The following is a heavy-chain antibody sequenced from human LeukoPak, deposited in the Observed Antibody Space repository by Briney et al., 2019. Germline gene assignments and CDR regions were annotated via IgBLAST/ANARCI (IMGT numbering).Heavy chain of an antibody. D-gene: IGHD6-19*01. CDR2: IWYDGSSK. J-gene: IGHJ4*02. V-gene: IGHV3-33*01. Sequence: GGSLRLSCAASGFTFSSYGMHWVRQAPGKGLEWVAVIWYDGSSKYYADSVKGRFTISRDNSKNTLYLQMNSLRAEDTAVYYCARGSSRIAVIPQGYWGQGTLVTVSS. CDR1: GFTFSSYG. CDR3: ARGSSRIAVIPQGY.